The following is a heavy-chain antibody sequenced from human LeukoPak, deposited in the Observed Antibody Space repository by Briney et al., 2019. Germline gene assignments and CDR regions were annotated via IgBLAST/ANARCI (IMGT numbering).Heavy chain of an antibody. V-gene: IGHV3-66*01. J-gene: IGHJ4*02. CDR1: EFTVSSHY. CDR3: ARGYCSSIGCATGWKFDY. Sequence: GGSLRLSCAVSEFTVSSHYMSWVRQAPGRGLEWVSIIYSGGNTYYADSVKGRFTISRDSSKNTLYLQMNSLRAEDTAVYYCARGYCSSIGCATGWKFDYWGQGTLVTVSS. D-gene: IGHD2-2*01. CDR2: IYSGGNT.